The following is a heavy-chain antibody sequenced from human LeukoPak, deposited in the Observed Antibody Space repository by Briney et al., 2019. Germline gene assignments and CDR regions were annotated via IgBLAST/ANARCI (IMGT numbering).Heavy chain of an antibody. V-gene: IGHV1-24*01. Sequence: ASVKVSCKVSGYTLTELSMHWVRQAPGKGLEWMGGFDPEDGETIYAQKFQGRVTMTEDTSTDTAYMELSSLRSEDTAVYYCATHGYSGPGYYYYGMDVWGQGTTVTVSS. CDR1: GYTLTELS. J-gene: IGHJ6*02. D-gene: IGHD5-12*01. CDR2: FDPEDGET. CDR3: ATHGYSGPGYYYYGMDV.